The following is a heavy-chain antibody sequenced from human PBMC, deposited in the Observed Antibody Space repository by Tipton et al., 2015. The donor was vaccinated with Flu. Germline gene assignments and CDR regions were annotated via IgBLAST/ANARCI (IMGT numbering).Heavy chain of an antibody. V-gene: IGHV3-21*01. CDR1: GFTFSTYS. J-gene: IGHJ2*01. CDR3: VRGSGTESTIFRYFDI. Sequence: SLRLSCAASGFTFSTYSMNWVRQAPGKGLEWVSSINSDSGYIYYADSVKGRFTISRDNAENSLFLQMDSPRVEDTAVYYCVRGSGTESTIFRYFDIGGRGTLVTVSS. D-gene: IGHD5/OR15-5a*01. CDR2: INSDSGYI.